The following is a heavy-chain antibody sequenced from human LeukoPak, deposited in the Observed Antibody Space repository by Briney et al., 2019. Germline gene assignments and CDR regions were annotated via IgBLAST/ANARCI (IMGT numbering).Heavy chain of an antibody. D-gene: IGHD3-9*01. V-gene: IGHV3-7*01. CDR1: GFTFSSYW. CDR3: ARARWYYDILTGQYYFDY. J-gene: IGHJ4*02. CDR2: IKQDGSEK. Sequence: GGSLRLSCAASGFTFSSYWMSWVRQAPGKGLEWVANIKQDGSEKYYVDSVKGRSTISRDNAKNSLYLQMNSLRAEDTAVYYCARARWYYDILTGQYYFDYWGQGTLVTVSS.